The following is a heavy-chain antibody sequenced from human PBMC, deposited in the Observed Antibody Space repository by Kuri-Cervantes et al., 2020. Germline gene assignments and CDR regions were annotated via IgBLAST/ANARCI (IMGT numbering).Heavy chain of an antibody. Sequence: ASVKVSCKASGYTFTSYCISWVRQAPGQGLEWMGWISAYNGNTNYAQKLQGRVTMTTDTSTSTAYMELRSLRSEDTAVYYCARGNLERGPERCSSTSCYKKRGNFDYWGQGTLVTVSS. V-gene: IGHV1-18*01. D-gene: IGHD2-2*02. CDR2: ISAYNGNT. J-gene: IGHJ4*02. CDR1: GYTFTSYC. CDR3: ARGNLERGPERCSSTSCYKKRGNFDY.